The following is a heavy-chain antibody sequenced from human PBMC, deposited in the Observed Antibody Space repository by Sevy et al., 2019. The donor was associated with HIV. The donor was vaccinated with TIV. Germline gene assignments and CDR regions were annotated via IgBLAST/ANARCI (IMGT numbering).Heavy chain of an antibody. Sequence: GGSLRLSCAASGFSFSNYGMHWVRQAPGKGLEWVALIWYDGSSKYYADSVKGRLTISRDNSKNTLSLQRKSLRAEDTAVYYCARGADYFDSSGANFEYWGQGTLVTVSS. J-gene: IGHJ4*02. V-gene: IGHV3-33*01. CDR2: IWYDGSSK. D-gene: IGHD3-22*01. CDR1: GFSFSNYG. CDR3: ARGADYFDSSGANFEY.